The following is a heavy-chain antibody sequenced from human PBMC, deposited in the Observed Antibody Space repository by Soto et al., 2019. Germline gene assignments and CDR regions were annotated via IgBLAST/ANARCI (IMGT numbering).Heavy chain of an antibody. CDR2: IYYSGST. D-gene: IGHD3-3*01. V-gene: IGHV4-59*01. Sequence: PSETLSLTCTVSGGSISSYYWSWIRQPPGKGLEWIGYIYYSGSTNYNPSLKSRVTISIDTSKNQFSLKLSSVTAADTAVYYCARVNFGVVTYYYMDVWGKGTTVTVSS. J-gene: IGHJ6*03. CDR3: ARVNFGVVTYYYMDV. CDR1: GGSISSYY.